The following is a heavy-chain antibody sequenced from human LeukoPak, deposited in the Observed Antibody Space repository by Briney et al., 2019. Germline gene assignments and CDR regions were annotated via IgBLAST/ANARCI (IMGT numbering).Heavy chain of an antibody. CDR1: GYTLTELS. CDR2: FDPEDGET. D-gene: IGHD4-23*01. Sequence: ASVKVSCKVSGYTLTELSMHWVRQAPGKGLEWMGGFDPEDGETIYAQKFQGRVTMTEDTSTGTAYMELSSLRSEDTAVYYCATPRKVVTRDAFDIWGQGTMVTVSS. J-gene: IGHJ3*02. CDR3: ATPRKVVTRDAFDI. V-gene: IGHV1-24*01.